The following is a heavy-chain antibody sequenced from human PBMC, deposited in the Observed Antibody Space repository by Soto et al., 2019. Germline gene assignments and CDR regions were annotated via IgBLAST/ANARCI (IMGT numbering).Heavy chain of an antibody. CDR3: ARSYYDILTGYFPMDV. D-gene: IGHD3-9*01. CDR1: GFTVSNNY. J-gene: IGHJ6*02. Sequence: PGGSLRLSCAASGFTVSNNYMTWVRQAPGKGLEWVSSISSSSSYIYYADSVKGRFTISRDNAKNSLYLQMNSLRAEDTAVYYCARSYYDILTGYFPMDVWGQGTTVTVSS. CDR2: ISSSSSYI. V-gene: IGHV3-21*01.